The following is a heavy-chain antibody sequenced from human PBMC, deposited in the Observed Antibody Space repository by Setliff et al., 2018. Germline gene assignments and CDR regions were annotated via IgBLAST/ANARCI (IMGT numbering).Heavy chain of an antibody. CDR1: GDSFSNYA. J-gene: IGHJ6*03. CDR2: IIPMFGTP. D-gene: IGHD3-22*01. Sequence: SVKVSCKASGDSFSNYAISWVRQAPGQGLEWMGGIIPMFGTPAYTQKFQDRVTITTDESTSTAYMELSSLRSDDTAVYYCAREGVDSRSSTDYRYYMDVWGKGTTVTVSS. V-gene: IGHV1-69*05. CDR3: AREGVDSRSSTDYRYYMDV.